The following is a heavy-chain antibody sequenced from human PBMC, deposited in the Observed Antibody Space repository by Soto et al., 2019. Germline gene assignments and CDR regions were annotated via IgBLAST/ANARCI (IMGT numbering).Heavy chain of an antibody. J-gene: IGHJ6*02. D-gene: IGHD3-10*01. CDR1: AGSSIRSY. CDR2: VNPSGST. V-gene: IGHV4-34*01. CDR3: ERGGITIYDYGLDV. Sequence: SSNQSVTSAPYAGSSIRSYFRWIRQSPGKVVEWIGDVNPSGSTKYNPSLKSRVTISADSSRNHFSLKVSYLNAADTDVFYCERGGITIYDYGLDVWGQGTTVT.